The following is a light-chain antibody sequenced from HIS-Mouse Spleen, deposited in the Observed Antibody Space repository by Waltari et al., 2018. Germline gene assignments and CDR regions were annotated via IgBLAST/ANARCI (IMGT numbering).Light chain of an antibody. V-gene: IGLV1-40*01. CDR3: QSYDSSLSGYV. CDR2: GNS. CDR1: SSHIGAGYA. J-gene: IGLJ1*01. Sequence: QSVLTQPPSVSGAPGQRVTISCTGRSSHIGAGYAVHWYQQRPGTAPKLLIYGNSNRPSGVPDRFSGSKSGTSASLAITGLQAEDEADYYCQSYDSSLSGYVFGTGTKVTVL.